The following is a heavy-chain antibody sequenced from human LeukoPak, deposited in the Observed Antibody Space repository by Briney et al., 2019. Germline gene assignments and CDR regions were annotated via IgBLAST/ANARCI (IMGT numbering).Heavy chain of an antibody. CDR1: GFTFSSYL. CDR3: GRAGRALVRGVTDWFDP. CDR2: INGDGSRT. V-gene: IGHV3-74*01. Sequence: AGSLRLSCAASGFTFSSYLMHWVRQAPGKGLVWVTPINGDGSRTSYADSVKGRFSISRDNAKNTLWLQMNSLRAEDTAVYYCGRAGRALVRGVTDWFDPWVQGTLVSVCS. J-gene: IGHJ5*02. D-gene: IGHD3-10*01.